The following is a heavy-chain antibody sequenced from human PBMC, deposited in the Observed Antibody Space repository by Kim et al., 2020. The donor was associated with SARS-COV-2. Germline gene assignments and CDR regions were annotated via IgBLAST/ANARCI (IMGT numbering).Heavy chain of an antibody. J-gene: IGHJ6*03. CDR1: GYTFTSYG. D-gene: IGHD2-15*01. CDR2: ISAYNGNT. CDR3: ARLVVATHRGYYYYYMDV. V-gene: IGHV1-18*04. Sequence: ASVKVSCKASGYTFTSYGISWVRQAPGQGLEWMGWISAYNGNTNYAQKLQGRVTMTTDTSTSTAYMELRSLRSDDTAVYYCARLVVATHRGYYYYYMDVWGKGTTVTVSS.